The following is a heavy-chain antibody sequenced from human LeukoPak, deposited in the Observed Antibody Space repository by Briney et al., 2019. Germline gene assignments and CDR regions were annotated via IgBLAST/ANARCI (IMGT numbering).Heavy chain of an antibody. CDR1: GFTFSSYA. V-gene: IGHV3-23*01. Sequence: GGSLRLSCAASGFTFSSYAMSWVRQAPGKGLEWVSAISGSGGSTYYADFVKGRFTISRDNSKNTLYLQMNSLRAEDTAVYYCARTYYYDSSGYPIMPFDYWGQGTLVTVSS. CDR3: ARTYYYDSSGYPIMPFDY. CDR2: ISGSGGST. D-gene: IGHD3-22*01. J-gene: IGHJ4*02.